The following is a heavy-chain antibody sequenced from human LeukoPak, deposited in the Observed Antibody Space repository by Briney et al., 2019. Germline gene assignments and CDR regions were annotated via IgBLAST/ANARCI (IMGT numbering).Heavy chain of an antibody. D-gene: IGHD6-6*01. J-gene: IGHJ6*03. Sequence: SETLSLTCTVSGGSISSYYWSWIRQPPGKGLEWIGYIYYSGSTNYNPSLKSRVTISVDTSKNQFSLKLSSVTAADTAVYYCAREYSSSSGNYYYYYMDVWGKGTTVTVSS. CDR2: IYYSGST. V-gene: IGHV4-59*01. CDR1: GGSISSYY. CDR3: AREYSSSSGNYYYYYMDV.